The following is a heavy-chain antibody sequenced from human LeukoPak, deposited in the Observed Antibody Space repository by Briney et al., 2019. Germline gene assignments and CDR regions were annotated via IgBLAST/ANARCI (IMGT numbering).Heavy chain of an antibody. CDR3: ARDNPTRYYYGSGRHKVFDY. Sequence: SETLSLTCAVYGGSFSGYYWSWIRQPPGKGLEWIAYIYYSGSTYYNPSLKSRVTISVDTSKNQFSLKLSSVTAADSAVYYCARDNPTRYYYGSGRHKVFDYWGQGTLVTVSS. CDR1: GGSFSGYY. V-gene: IGHV4-30-4*08. D-gene: IGHD3-10*01. J-gene: IGHJ4*02. CDR2: IYYSGST.